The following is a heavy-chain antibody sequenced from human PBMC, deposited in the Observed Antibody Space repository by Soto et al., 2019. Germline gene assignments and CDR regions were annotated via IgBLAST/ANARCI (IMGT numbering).Heavy chain of an antibody. CDR3: AKGDSSWVSWFDP. J-gene: IGHJ5*02. V-gene: IGHV1-2*02. D-gene: IGHD6-19*01. CDR2: INPTTGAT. CDR1: XXTXXXXX. Sequence: QAQLVQSGAEVKKPXAXVXXXXXXXXXTXXXXXXXXVXXXXXEXXEWMGWINPTTGATRYAQKFQGRVTMTRDTSMSTAYLEVRSLRPDDTAVYFCAKGDSSWVSWFDPWGQGTLVTVSS.